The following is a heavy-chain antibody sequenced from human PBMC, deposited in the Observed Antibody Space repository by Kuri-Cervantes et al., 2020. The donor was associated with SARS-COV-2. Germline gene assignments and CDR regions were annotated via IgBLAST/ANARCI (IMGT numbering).Heavy chain of an antibody. D-gene: IGHD2-2*02. CDR3: ASPEVAIRG. CDR2: ISISRSTI. J-gene: IGHJ4*02. V-gene: IGHV3-48*01. Sequence: GESLKISCAASGFTFSSYSMNWVRQAPGKGPEWVSYISISRSTIYYADSVKGRFTIPRDDAKNSLYLQMNSLRAEDKAVYYCASPEVAIRGWGQGTLVTVSS. CDR1: GFTFSSYS.